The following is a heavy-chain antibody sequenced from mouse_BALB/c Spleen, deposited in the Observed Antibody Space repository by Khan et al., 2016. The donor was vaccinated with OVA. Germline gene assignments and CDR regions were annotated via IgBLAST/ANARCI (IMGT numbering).Heavy chain of an antibody. CDR3: ARLAYYYDSEGFAY. CDR1: GFTFSTYG. CDR2: VSTGGHYT. D-gene: IGHD1-1*01. Sequence: EVQLVESGGDVVKPGGSLKLSCAASGFTFSTYGMSWVRQTPDKRLEWVATVSTGGHYTYYPDTGKGRFTISRDNAKNTLYLQMNSLKSEDTAMFYCARLAYYYDSEGFAYWGQGTLVTVSA. V-gene: IGHV5-6*01. J-gene: IGHJ3*01.